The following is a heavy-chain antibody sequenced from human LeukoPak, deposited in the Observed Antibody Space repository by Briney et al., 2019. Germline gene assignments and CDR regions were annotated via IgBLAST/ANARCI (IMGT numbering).Heavy chain of an antibody. CDR2: ISGFSSSI. D-gene: IGHD6-19*01. Sequence: GGSLRLSCAASGFTFSSYSMHWVRQAPGKGLEWVSYISGFSSSIYYADSVMGRFTISRDNAKNSLYLQMSSLRAEDTAVYYCARDRLAVAGRNFQYWGQGTLVTVSS. V-gene: IGHV3-48*04. CDR3: ARDRLAVAGRNFQY. CDR1: GFTFSSYS. J-gene: IGHJ1*01.